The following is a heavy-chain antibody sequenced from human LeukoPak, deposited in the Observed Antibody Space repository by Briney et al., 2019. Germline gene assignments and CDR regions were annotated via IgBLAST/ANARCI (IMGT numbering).Heavy chain of an antibody. Sequence: SETLSLTCTVSGDSFSSANYYWTWVRQPPGRGLEWIGYVYYDGSTYYHPSLRSRLAISVDTSKNQFSLNLTSVAAADTAVYYCVRGLTGYSYFFDYWGQGALVTVSS. D-gene: IGHD3-10*01. CDR1: GDSFSSANYY. CDR2: VYYDGST. J-gene: IGHJ4*02. CDR3: VRGLTGYSYFFDY. V-gene: IGHV4-30-4*08.